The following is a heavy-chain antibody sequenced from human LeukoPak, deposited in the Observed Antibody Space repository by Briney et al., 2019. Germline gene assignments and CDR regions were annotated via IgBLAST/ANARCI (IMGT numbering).Heavy chain of an antibody. CDR2: ISNTGSTI. CDR3: ARGFMETVPGTPFDY. CDR1: GFTFSDYF. Sequence: GGSLRLSCAASGFTFSDYFVSWIRQAPGKGLEWVSYISNTGSTIYYADSVKGRFTISRDNAKNSLFLRMSSLRPEDTAVYYCARGFMETVPGTPFDYWGQGTLVTVSS. J-gene: IGHJ4*02. D-gene: IGHD3-3*01. V-gene: IGHV3-11*01.